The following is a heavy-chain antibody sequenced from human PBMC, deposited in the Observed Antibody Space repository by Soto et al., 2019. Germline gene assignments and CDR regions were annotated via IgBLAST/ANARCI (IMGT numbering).Heavy chain of an antibody. CDR1: GGSISSYY. CDR3: ARVMMYYYYYMDV. D-gene: IGHD3-16*01. V-gene: IGHV4-59*01. J-gene: IGHJ6*03. CDR2: IYYSGST. Sequence: QVQLQESGPGLVKPSETLSLTCTVSGGSISSYYWSWIRQPPGKGLEWIGYIYYSGSTNYNPSLKSQVTISVDTSKNQFSLKLSSVTAADTAVYYCARVMMYYYYYMDVWGKGTTVTVSS.